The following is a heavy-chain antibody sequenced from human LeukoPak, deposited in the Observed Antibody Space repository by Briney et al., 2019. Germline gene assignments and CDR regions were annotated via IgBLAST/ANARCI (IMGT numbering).Heavy chain of an antibody. CDR2: ISYDGSNK. CDR3: ARNLGGFDY. J-gene: IGHJ4*02. CDR1: GFTFSSYA. Sequence: GGSLRLSCAASGFTFSSYAMHWVRQAPGKGLEWVAVISYDGSNKYYADSVRGRFTISRDNAKNSLYLQMNSLRAEDTAAYYCARNLGGFDYWGQGTLVTVSS. D-gene: IGHD1-26*01. V-gene: IGHV3-30-3*01.